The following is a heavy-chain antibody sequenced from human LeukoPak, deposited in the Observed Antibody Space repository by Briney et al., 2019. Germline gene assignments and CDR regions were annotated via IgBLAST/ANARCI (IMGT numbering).Heavy chain of an antibody. Sequence: GGSLRLSCTASGVTFGDYAMSWFRQAPGKGLEWVGFIRSKAYGGTTEYAASVKGRFTISRDDSKSIAYLQMNSLKTEDTAVYYCTRDLHDYYDSSDTFDYWGQGILVTVSS. CDR1: GVTFGDYA. J-gene: IGHJ4*02. V-gene: IGHV3-49*03. CDR3: TRDLHDYYDSSDTFDY. CDR2: IRSKAYGGTT. D-gene: IGHD3-22*01.